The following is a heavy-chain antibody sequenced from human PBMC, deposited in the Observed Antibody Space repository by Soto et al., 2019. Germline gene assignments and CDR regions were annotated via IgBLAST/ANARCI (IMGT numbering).Heavy chain of an antibody. CDR3: ARGGGTGAY. Sequence: PETLSLTCAVYGGSFSGYYWSWIRQTPGKGLEWIGENNHSGSTNYNPSLKSRVTISVDTSKNQFSLKLSSVTAADTAVYYCARGGGTGAYWGQGTQVTVS. CDR2: NNHSGST. V-gene: IGHV4-34*01. CDR1: GGSFSGYY. J-gene: IGHJ4*02. D-gene: IGHD1-1*01.